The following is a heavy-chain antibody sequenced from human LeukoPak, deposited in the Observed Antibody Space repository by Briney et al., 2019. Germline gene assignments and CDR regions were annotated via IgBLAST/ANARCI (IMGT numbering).Heavy chain of an antibody. CDR1: GGTFSSYA. CDR3: ARGRDAGILDAFDI. J-gene: IGHJ3*02. D-gene: IGHD5-24*01. CDR2: IIPTSGTA. Sequence: SVKVSCKASGGTFSSYAISWGRQAPGQGLEWMGGIIPTSGTANYAQKFQGRVTITADESTTTAYTQLSSLRSEDTAVYYCARGRDAGILDAFDIWGQGTMVTVSS. V-gene: IGHV1-69*13.